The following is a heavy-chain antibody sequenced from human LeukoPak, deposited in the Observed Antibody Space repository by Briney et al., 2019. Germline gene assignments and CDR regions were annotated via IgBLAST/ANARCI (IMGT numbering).Heavy chain of an antibody. CDR3: ARGRLDYCSSTSCYYWFDS. CDR1: GGSFSGYY. CDR2: INHSGST. V-gene: IGHV4-34*01. D-gene: IGHD2-2*01. J-gene: IGHJ5*01. Sequence: PSETLSLTCAVYGGSFSGYYWSWVRQPPGKGLEWIGEINHSGSTNYNPSLKSRVTISVDTSKNQFSLKLSSVTAADTAVYYCARGRLDYCSSTSCYYWFDSWGQGTLVTVSS.